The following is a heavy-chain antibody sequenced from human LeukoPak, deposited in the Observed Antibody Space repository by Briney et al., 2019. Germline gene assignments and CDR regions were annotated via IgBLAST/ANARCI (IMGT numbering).Heavy chain of an antibody. CDR1: GYTFTSNG. CDR3: VRDTLWFGELLRGFDY. CDR2: FSGYNGNT. V-gene: IGHV1-18*04. J-gene: IGHJ4*02. Sequence: ASVKVSCKASGYTFTSNGISWVRQAPGQGFEWMGLFSGYNGNTNYAQKLQGSVTMTTDTSTSTAYLELRSLRSDDTAVYYCVRDTLWFGELLRGFDYWGQGTLVTVSS. D-gene: IGHD3-10*01.